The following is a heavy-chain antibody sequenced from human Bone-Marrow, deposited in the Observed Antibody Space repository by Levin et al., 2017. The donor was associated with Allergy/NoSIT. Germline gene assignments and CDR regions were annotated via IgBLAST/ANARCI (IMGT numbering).Heavy chain of an antibody. Sequence: GGSLRLSCAASGFTFSSYGMHWVRQAPGKGLEWVAVISYDGSNKYYADSVKGRFTISRDNSKNTLYLQMNSLRAEDTAVYYCAKVRLGDYYGSGSYYYDYDGMDVWGQGTTVTVSS. J-gene: IGHJ6*02. D-gene: IGHD3-10*01. CDR2: ISYDGSNK. V-gene: IGHV3-30*18. CDR1: GFTFSSYG. CDR3: AKVRLGDYYGSGSYYYDYDGMDV.